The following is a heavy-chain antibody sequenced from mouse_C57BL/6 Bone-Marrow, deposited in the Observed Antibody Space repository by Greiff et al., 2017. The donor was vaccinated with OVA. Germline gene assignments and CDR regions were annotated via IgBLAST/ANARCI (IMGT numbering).Heavy chain of an antibody. CDR3: ARRGYGSSPYYFDY. V-gene: IGHV1-69*01. Sequence: VQLQQPGAELVMPGASVKLSCKASGYTFTSYWMHWVKQRPGQGLEWIGEIDPSDSYTNYNQKFKGKSTLTVEKSYSTAYMQLSSLTSEDSAVYYCARRGYGSSPYYFDYWGQGTTLTVSS. J-gene: IGHJ2*01. D-gene: IGHD1-1*01. CDR2: IDPSDSYT. CDR1: GYTFTSYW.